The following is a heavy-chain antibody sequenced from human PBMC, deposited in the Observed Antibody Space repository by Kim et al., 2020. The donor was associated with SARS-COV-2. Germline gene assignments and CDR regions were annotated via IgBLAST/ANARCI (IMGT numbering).Heavy chain of an antibody. Sequence: GGSLRLSCAASGFTFSSYGMHWVRQAPGKGLEWVSGISYDGSNKYYADSVKGRFTISRDNSKNTLYLQMNSLRAEDTAVYYCAKDVCDFGYYYYYYGMDVWGQGTPVTVSS. V-gene: IGHV3-30*18. CDR2: ISYDGSNK. CDR1: GFTFSSYG. D-gene: IGHD3-3*01. J-gene: IGHJ6*02. CDR3: AKDVCDFGYYYYYYGMDV.